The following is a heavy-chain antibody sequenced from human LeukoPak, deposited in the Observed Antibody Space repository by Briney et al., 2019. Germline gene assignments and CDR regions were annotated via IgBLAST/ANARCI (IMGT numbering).Heavy chain of an antibody. CDR3: ARDSSGWYSHYMDV. V-gene: IGHV3-7*01. D-gene: IGHD6-19*01. CDR1: GFTFSSYW. J-gene: IGHJ6*03. CDR2: IKQDGSEK. Sequence: GGSLRLSCAASGFTFSSYWMSWVRQAPGKGLEWVANIKQDGSEKYYVDSVKGRFTISRDNAKNSLYLQMNSLRAEDTAVYYCARDSSGWYSHYMDVWGKGTTVTVSS.